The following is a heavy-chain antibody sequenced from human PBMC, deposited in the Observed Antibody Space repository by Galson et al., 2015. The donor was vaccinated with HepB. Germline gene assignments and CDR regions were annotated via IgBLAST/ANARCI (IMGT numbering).Heavy chain of an antibody. CDR1: GFSLSTSGVG. CDR3: AHSRTLKRITGTTYLHAFDI. J-gene: IGHJ3*02. V-gene: IGHV2-5*01. Sequence: PALVKPTQTLTLTCTFSGFSLSTSGVGVGWIRQPPGKALEWLALIYWNDDKRYSPSLKSRLTITKDTSKNQVVLTMTNMDPVDTATYYCAHSRTLKRITGTTYLHAFDIWGQGTMVTVSS. D-gene: IGHD1-7*01. CDR2: IYWNDDK.